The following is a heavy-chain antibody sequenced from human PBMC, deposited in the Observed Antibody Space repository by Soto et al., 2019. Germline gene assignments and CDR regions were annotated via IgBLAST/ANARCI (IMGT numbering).Heavy chain of an antibody. CDR3: ARDKDAGASWELDPSSRYYYYYGMDV. CDR1: GGSINNHY. J-gene: IGHJ6*02. CDR2: VYYNEIT. D-gene: IGHD1-26*01. V-gene: IGHV4-59*11. Sequence: SETLSLTCTVSGGSINNHYWSWIRQPPGKGLEWLGYVYYNEITNYNPSLKSRVTMSVDTSKNQFSLKLTSLTAADTAVYYCARDKDAGASWELDPSSRYYYYYGMDVWGQGTTVTV.